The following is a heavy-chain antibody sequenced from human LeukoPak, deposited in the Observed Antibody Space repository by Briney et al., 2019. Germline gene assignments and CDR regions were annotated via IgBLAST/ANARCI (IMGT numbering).Heavy chain of an antibody. CDR2: ISAYNGNT. V-gene: IGHV1-18*01. J-gene: IGHJ6*02. CDR1: GYTFTSYG. Sequence: EASVKVSCKASGYTFTSYGISWVRQAPGQGLEWMGWISAYNGNTNYAQKLQGRVTMTTDTSTSTAYMELRSLRSDDTAVYYCARGYYDFWSGYYTMGTLFYYGMDVWGQGTTVTVSS. D-gene: IGHD3-3*01. CDR3: ARGYYDFWSGYYTMGTLFYYGMDV.